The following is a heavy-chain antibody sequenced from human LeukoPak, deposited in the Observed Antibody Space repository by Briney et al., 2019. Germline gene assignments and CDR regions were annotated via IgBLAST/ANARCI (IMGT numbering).Heavy chain of an antibody. Sequence: SETLSLTCAVYGGSFSGYYRSWIRQPPGKGLEWIGEINHSGSTNYNPSLKSRVTISVDTSKNQFSLKLSSVTAADTAVYYCARGQTIVGATGDFWGQGTLVTVSS. V-gene: IGHV4-34*01. D-gene: IGHD1-26*01. CDR2: INHSGST. J-gene: IGHJ4*02. CDR1: GGSFSGYY. CDR3: ARGQTIVGATGDF.